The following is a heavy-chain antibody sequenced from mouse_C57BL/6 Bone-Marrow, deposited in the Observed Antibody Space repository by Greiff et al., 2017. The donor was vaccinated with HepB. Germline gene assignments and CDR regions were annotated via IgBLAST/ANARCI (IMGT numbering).Heavy chain of an antibody. CDR1: GFTFSSYA. D-gene: IGHD1-1*01. Sequence: EVQWVESGEGLVKPGGSLKLSCAASGFTFSSYAMSWVRQTPEKRLEWVAYISSGGDYIYYADTVKGRFTISRDNARNTLYLQMSSLKSEDTAMYYCTRDRGTVVDWYFDVWGTGTTVTVSS. V-gene: IGHV5-9-1*02. CDR2: ISSGGDYI. CDR3: TRDRGTVVDWYFDV. J-gene: IGHJ1*03.